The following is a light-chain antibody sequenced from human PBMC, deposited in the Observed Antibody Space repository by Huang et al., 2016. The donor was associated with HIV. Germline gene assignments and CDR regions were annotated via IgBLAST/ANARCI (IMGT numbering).Light chain of an antibody. CDR1: QSVNNN. CDR2: GAS. V-gene: IGKV3-15*01. CDR3: QQYNNWPPYT. Sequence: EIVMTQSPATLSVSPGERATLACRASQSVNNNLAWYQQKPGQAPRILIHGASTRATGISARFSGRGSGTDFTLTINSLQSEDFATYYCQQYNNWPPYTFGQGTKLEIK. J-gene: IGKJ2*01.